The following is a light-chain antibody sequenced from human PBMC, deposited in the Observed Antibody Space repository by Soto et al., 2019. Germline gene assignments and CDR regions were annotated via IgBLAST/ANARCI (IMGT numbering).Light chain of an antibody. CDR2: DAS. CDR1: QGVSSS. Sequence: AIQLTQSPCSLFASVGDRVTITCRASQGVSSSLSWYQPKPGTPPKLLVYDASDLEAGVPSRFSGCGSGTDFTLTISSLQPEDFATYYCQQFNNFPHTFGQGSQREIK. V-gene: IGKV1D-13*01. CDR3: QQFNNFPHT. J-gene: IGKJ5*01.